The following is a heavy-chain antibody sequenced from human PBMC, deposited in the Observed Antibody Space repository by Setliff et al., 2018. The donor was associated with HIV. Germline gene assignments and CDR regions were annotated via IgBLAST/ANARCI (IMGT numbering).Heavy chain of an antibody. V-gene: IGHV1-3*01. CDR1: GYTFNSYL. D-gene: IGHD2-2*01. J-gene: IGHJ4*02. CDR2: IHPGNDNR. Sequence: VASVKVSCKASGYTFNSYLVYWVRQAPGQRLEWMGWIHPGNDNREYSQRFQGRLTMTRDTSASMVYMELNSLTSEDTAVYFCARFSLVYAAIDNWGPGTLVTVSS. CDR3: ARFSLVYAAIDN.